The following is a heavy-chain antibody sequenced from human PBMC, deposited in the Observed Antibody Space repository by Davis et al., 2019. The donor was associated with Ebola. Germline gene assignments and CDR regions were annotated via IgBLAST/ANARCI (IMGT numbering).Heavy chain of an antibody. V-gene: IGHV4-39*01. CDR3: ARGCSSTSCYWYYYGMDV. CDR2: IYYSGST. CDR1: GGSISSSSYY. Sequence: ESLKISCTVSGGSISSSSYYWGWIRQPPGKGLEWIGSIYYSGSTYYNPSLKSRVTISVDTSKNQFSLKLSSVTAADTAVYYCARGCSSTSCYWYYYGMDVWGQGTTVTVSS. J-gene: IGHJ6*02. D-gene: IGHD2-2*01.